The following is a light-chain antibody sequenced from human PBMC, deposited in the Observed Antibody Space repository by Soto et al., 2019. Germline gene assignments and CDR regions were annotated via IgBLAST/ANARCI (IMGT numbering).Light chain of an antibody. CDR2: GAS. V-gene: IGKV3-20*01. CDR3: QQYGSSPRERVGLYT. CDR1: QSVSSSY. Sequence: EIVLTQSPGTLSLSPGERATLSCRASQSVSSSYLAWYQQKPGQAPRLLIYGASSRATGIPDRFSGSGSGTDFTLTISRLEPEDFAVYYCQQYGSSPRERVGLYTFGQGTKLEIK. J-gene: IGKJ2*01.